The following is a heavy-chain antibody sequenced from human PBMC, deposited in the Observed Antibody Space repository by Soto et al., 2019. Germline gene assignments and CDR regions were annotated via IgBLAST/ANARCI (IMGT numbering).Heavy chain of an antibody. CDR2: IYYSGST. CDR3: ARDKGGYDYYFDY. Sequence: SETLSLTCTVSGGSISSYYWSWIRQPPGKGLEWIGYIYYSGSTNYNPSLKSRDTISVDTSKNQFSLKLSSVTAADTAVYYCARDKGGYDYYFDYWGQGTLVT. D-gene: IGHD5-12*01. V-gene: IGHV4-59*01. CDR1: GGSISSYY. J-gene: IGHJ4*02.